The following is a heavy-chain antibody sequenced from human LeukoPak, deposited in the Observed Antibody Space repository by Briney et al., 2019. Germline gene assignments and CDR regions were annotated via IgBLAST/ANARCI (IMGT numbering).Heavy chain of an antibody. D-gene: IGHD2-15*01. CDR1: GGPFSGYY. V-gene: IGHV4-34*01. CDR2: INHSGST. J-gene: IGHJ5*02. Sequence: SETLSLTCAVYGGPFSGYYWSWIRQPPGKGLEWIGEINHSGSTNYNPSLKSRVTISVDTSKNQFSLKLSSVTAADTAVYYCATSSLGYCSGGSCANWFDPWGQGTLVTVSS. CDR3: ATSSLGYCSGGSCANWFDP.